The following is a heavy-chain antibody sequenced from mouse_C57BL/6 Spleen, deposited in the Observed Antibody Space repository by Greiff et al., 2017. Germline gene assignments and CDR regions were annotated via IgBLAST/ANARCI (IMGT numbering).Heavy chain of an antibody. CDR1: GYTFTSYW. CDR2: IDPNSGGT. J-gene: IGHJ2*01. CDR3: ARGRILLPYYFDY. D-gene: IGHD1-1*01. Sequence: QVQLQQPGAELVKPGASVKLSCKASGYTFTSYWMHWVKQRPGRGLEWIGRIDPNSGGTKYNEKFKSKATLTVDKPSSTAYMQLSSLTSEDSAVYYCARGRILLPYYFDYWGQGTTLTVSS. V-gene: IGHV1-72*01.